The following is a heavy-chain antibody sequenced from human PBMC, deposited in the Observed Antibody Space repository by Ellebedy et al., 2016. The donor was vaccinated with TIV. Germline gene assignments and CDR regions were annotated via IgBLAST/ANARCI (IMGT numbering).Heavy chain of an antibody. J-gene: IGHJ4*02. CDR2: VRNKAKSHTT. V-gene: IGHV3-72*01. CDR3: ARQMGD. CDR1: GFTFSDHS. Sequence: GESLKISCAASGFTFSDHSMDWVRQAPGKGLEGVGRVRNKAKSHTTEYAASVKGRFTISRDDSKNSVYLQMNSLKTEDTAVYYCARQMGDWGQGTLVTVSS. D-gene: IGHD3-16*01.